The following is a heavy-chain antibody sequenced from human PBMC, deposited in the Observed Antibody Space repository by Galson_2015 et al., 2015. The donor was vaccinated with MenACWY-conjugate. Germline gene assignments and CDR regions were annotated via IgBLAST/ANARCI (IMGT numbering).Heavy chain of an antibody. CDR1: GFTFSSYA. D-gene: IGHD6-6*01. Sequence: SLRLSCAASGFTFSSYAMSWVRQAPGKGLEWVSAISCSGGNTYYADSVKGRFTISRDNSKNTLYLQINSLRAEDTAVYYCATTHSSPGYYYYMDVWGRGTAVTVSS. V-gene: IGHV3-23*01. J-gene: IGHJ6*03. CDR2: ISCSGGNT. CDR3: ATTHSSPGYYYYMDV.